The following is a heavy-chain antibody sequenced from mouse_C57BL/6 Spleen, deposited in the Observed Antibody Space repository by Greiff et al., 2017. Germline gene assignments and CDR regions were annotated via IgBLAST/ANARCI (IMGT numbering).Heavy chain of an antibody. Sequence: QVQLQQPGAELVKPGASVKLSCKASGYTFTSYWMHWVKQRPGQGLEWIGMIHPTSGSTNYNEKFKSKATLTVDKSSSTAYMQLSSLTSEDSAVYYCARIYDYDWFAYWGQGTLVTVSA. CDR3: ARIYDYDWFAY. J-gene: IGHJ3*01. CDR1: GYTFTSYW. D-gene: IGHD2-4*01. V-gene: IGHV1-64*01. CDR2: IHPTSGST.